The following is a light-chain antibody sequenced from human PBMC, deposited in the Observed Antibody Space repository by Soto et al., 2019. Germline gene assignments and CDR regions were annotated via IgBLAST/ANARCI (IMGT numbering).Light chain of an antibody. Sequence: EIVMTQSPATLSVSPGERATLSCRASQSGYSTLAWSPQKPGQAPSLLIYHASPRATGIPARFSGSGSGTEFTLTISSLQSEDFAVYYCQHYNKWPLTFGGGTKLEIK. J-gene: IGKJ4*01. CDR1: QSGYST. CDR2: HAS. V-gene: IGKV3-15*01. CDR3: QHYNKWPLT.